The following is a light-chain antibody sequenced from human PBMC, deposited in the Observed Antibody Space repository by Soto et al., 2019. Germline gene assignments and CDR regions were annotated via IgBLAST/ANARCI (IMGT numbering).Light chain of an antibody. CDR2: KTS. CDR3: MQTTQIPWT. CDR1: QSLVHSDGNTY. Sequence: DIVMTQTPLSSPVTLGQPASFSCRSSQSLVHSDGNTYLSWLHQRPGQPPRVLIYKTSHRFSGVPYRFSGSGAGMDCMLRISGVEAEDVGVYYCMQTTQIPWTFGQGTKVDIK. V-gene: IGKV2-24*01. J-gene: IGKJ1*01.